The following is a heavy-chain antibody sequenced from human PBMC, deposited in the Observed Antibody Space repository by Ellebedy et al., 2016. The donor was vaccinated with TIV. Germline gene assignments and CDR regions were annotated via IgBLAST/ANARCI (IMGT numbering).Heavy chain of an antibody. Sequence: GESLKISXAASGFTFGSYWMTWVRQAPGKGLEWVANIRQDGSEKTYVDSVKGRFTISRDNAKNSVYLQMNSLRAEDTAVYYCAREGEWILDYWGQGTLVTVSS. D-gene: IGHD3-3*01. V-gene: IGHV3-7*01. CDR1: GFTFGSYW. CDR3: AREGEWILDY. CDR2: IRQDGSEK. J-gene: IGHJ4*02.